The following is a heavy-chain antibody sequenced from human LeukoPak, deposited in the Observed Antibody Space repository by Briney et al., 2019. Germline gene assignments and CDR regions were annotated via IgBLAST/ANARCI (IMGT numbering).Heavy chain of an antibody. V-gene: IGHV4-30-2*01. J-gene: IGHJ6*02. CDR2: IYHSGST. Sequence: SETLSLTCTVSGGSISSGGYYWSWIRQPPGKGLEWIGYIYHSGSTYYNPSLKSRVTISVDRSKNQFSLKLSSVTAADTAVYYCARQQSGSGMDVWGQGTTVTVSS. CDR1: GGSISSGGYY. D-gene: IGHD1-26*01. CDR3: ARQQSGSGMDV.